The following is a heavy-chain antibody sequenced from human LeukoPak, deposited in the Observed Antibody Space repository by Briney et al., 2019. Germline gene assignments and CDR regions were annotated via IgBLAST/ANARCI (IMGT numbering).Heavy chain of an antibody. Sequence: PGGSLRLSCAASGFTFSSYSMNWVRQAPGKGLEWVSSISSSSSYIYYADSVKGQFTISRDNAKNSLYLQMNSLRAEDTAVYYCARLELFYGMDIWGQGTTVTVSS. CDR3: ARLELFYGMDI. J-gene: IGHJ6*02. D-gene: IGHD3-10*01. V-gene: IGHV3-21*01. CDR1: GFTFSSYS. CDR2: ISSSSSYI.